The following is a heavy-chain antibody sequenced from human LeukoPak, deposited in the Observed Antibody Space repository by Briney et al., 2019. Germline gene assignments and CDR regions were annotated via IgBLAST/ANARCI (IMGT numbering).Heavy chain of an antibody. CDR2: IYHSGST. J-gene: IGHJ4*02. CDR1: GGSISSSNW. Sequence: PSETLSLTCAVSGGSISSSNWWSWVRQPPGKGLEWIGEIYHSGSTYYNPSLKSRVTISVDTSKNQFSLKLSSVTAADTAVYYCARDTRYCSGGSCYSDFDYWGQGTLVTVSS. V-gene: IGHV4-4*02. CDR3: ARDTRYCSGGSCYSDFDY. D-gene: IGHD2-15*01.